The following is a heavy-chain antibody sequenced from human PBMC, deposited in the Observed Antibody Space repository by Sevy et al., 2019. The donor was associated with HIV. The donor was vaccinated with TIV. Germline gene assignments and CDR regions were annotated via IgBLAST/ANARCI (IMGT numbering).Heavy chain of an antibody. CDR2: IKQDGSEK. Sequence: GALRLSCTASGFTFSSYWMSWVRQAPGKGLEWVANIKQDGSEKYYVDSVKGRFTISRDNAKSSLCRQMNSLRAEDTAVYYCARDSSGFGDYWGQGTLVTVSS. D-gene: IGHD6-19*01. J-gene: IGHJ4*02. CDR1: GFTFSSYW. V-gene: IGHV3-7*01. CDR3: ARDSSGFGDY.